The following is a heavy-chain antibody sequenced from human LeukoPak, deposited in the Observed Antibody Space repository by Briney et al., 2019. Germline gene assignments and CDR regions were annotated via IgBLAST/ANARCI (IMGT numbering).Heavy chain of an antibody. V-gene: IGHV3-23*01. D-gene: IGHD3-10*01. CDR1: GFTFRNYV. CDR3: AKTSGGFYQPTSD. CDR2: ISGSGGST. Sequence: PGGSLRLSCEVSGFTFRNYVMTWVRQAPGKGLEWVSAISGSGGSTYYADSVKGRFTNSRDNSKNTLYLQMNSLRAEDTAEYYCAKTSGGFYQPTSDWGQGTLVTVSS. J-gene: IGHJ4*02.